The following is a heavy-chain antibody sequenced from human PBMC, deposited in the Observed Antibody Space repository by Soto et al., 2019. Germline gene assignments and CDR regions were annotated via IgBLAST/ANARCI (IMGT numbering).Heavy chain of an antibody. V-gene: IGHV1-69*13. CDR2: IIPIFGTA. CDR3: AGSPDMRYYFDY. CDR1: GGTFSSYA. Sequence: SVKVSCKASGGTFSSYAISWVRQAPGQGLEWVGGIIPIFGTANYAQKFQGRVTITADESTSTAYMELSSLRSEDTAVYYCAGSPDMRYYFDYWGQGTLVTVSS. J-gene: IGHJ4*02.